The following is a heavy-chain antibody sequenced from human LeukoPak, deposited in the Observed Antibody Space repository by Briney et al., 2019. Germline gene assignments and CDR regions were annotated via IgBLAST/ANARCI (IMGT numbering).Heavy chain of an antibody. D-gene: IGHD6-19*01. CDR3: ARDPNQYEAVHPFDY. Sequence: GASVKVSCKASGYSFTTYGITWVRQAPGQGLEWMGWISTYNGNTKYSQKLQGRVTMTTDTSTTTVYMELRSLRSDDTAVYYCARDPNQYEAVHPFDYWAREPWSPSP. J-gene: IGHJ4*02. CDR1: GYSFTTYG. V-gene: IGHV1-18*01. CDR2: ISTYNGNT.